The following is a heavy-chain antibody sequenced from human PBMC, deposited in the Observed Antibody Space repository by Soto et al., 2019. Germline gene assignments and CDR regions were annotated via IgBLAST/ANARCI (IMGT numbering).Heavy chain of an antibody. D-gene: IGHD4-4*01. CDR1: GFTFSSYG. CDR2: ISYDGRNK. V-gene: IGHV3-30*18. Sequence: GGSLRLSCAASGFTFSSYGMHWVRQAPGKGLEWVAVISYDGRNKYYADSVKGRFTISRDNSKNTLYLQMNSLRAEDTAVYYCAKSCRDGYSRRYYFDYWGQGTLVTVSS. CDR3: AKSCRDGYSRRYYFDY. J-gene: IGHJ4*02.